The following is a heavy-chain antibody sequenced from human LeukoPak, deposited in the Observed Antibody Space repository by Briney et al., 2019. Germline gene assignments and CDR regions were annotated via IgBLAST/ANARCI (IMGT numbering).Heavy chain of an antibody. D-gene: IGHD4-17*01. CDR2: VHTSGST. CDR3: ARDLYGDYGVFDY. Sequence: SETLSLTCTVSGGSISDYYWSRIRQPAGKGLEWIGRVHTSGSTNYNPSLKSRVTMSVDTSKNQFSLRLSTVTAADTAVYYCARDLYGDYGVFDYWGQGTLVTVSS. V-gene: IGHV4-4*07. CDR1: GGSISDYY. J-gene: IGHJ4*02.